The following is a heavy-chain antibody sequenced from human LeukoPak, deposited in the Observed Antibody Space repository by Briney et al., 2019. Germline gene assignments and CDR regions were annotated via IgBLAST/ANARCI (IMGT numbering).Heavy chain of an antibody. J-gene: IGHJ3*02. V-gene: IGHV1-46*01. CDR2: INPSGGST. Sequence: ASVKVSCKASGGTFSSYAISWVRQAPGQGLEWMGIINPSGGSTSYAQKFQGRVTMTRDTSTSTVYMELSSLRSEDTAVYYCARSTLQVAFDIWGQGTMVTVSS. CDR3: ARSTLQVAFDI. CDR1: GGTFSSYA.